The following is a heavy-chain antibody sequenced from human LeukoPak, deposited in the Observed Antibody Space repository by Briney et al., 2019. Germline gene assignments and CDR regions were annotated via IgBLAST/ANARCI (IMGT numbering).Heavy chain of an antibody. D-gene: IGHD6-13*01. V-gene: IGHV3-7*03. J-gene: IGHJ4*02. Sequence: GGSLRLSCAGSGCTFSSYWMTWVRQAPGKGLEWVANIKQDGSEKYYVDSVKGRFTISRDNAQNSLYLQMNSLRAEDTAVYYCARPRDSGWSKTWDYWGQGTLVTASS. CDR1: GCTFSSYW. CDR3: ARPRDSGWSKTWDY. CDR2: IKQDGSEK.